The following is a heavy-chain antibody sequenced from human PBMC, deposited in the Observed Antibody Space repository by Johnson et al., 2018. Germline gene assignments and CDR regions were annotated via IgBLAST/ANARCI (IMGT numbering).Heavy chain of an antibody. D-gene: IGHD3-22*01. J-gene: IGHJ4*02. Sequence: QVQLVESGGGVVQPGRSLRLSCAASGFTFSSYVMQWVRQAPGKGLQWVAIISYDGSYKNYADYVKGRFTVSRDNSKNTWYLQMNSLRCEETALYYCAKGYYDPRGVTSDAHYWHQGTLVTVSS. V-gene: IGHV3-30*18. CDR2: ISYDGSYK. CDR1: GFTFSSYV. CDR3: AKGYYDPRGVTSDAHY.